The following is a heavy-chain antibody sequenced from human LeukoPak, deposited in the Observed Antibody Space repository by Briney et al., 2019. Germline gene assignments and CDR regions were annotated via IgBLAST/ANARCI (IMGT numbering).Heavy chain of an antibody. CDR3: ARVKGQWLKRGEYYFDY. Sequence: KSSETLSLTCTVSGGSISSGDYYWSWIRQPPGKGLEWIGYIYYSGSTYYNPSLKSRVTMSVDTSKNQFSLKLSSVTAADTAVYYCARVKGQWLKRGEYYFDYWGQGTLVTVSS. J-gene: IGHJ4*02. D-gene: IGHD6-19*01. V-gene: IGHV4-30-4*02. CDR1: GGSISSGDYY. CDR2: IYYSGST.